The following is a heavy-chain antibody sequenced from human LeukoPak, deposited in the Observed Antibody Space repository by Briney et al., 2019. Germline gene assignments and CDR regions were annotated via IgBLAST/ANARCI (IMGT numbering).Heavy chain of an antibody. J-gene: IGHJ4*02. CDR2: IYPADSDT. V-gene: IGHV5-51*01. CDR3: ARVLDVDTAVFHYYFNF. D-gene: IGHD5-18*01. CDR1: GYSFNTYW. Sequence: GESLKISCQGSGYSFNTYWVGWVRQMPGKGLEWMGIIYPADSDTRYSPSFQGQVTISADKSINTAYLQWRTLKASDSAIYYCARVLDVDTAVFHYYFNFWGQGTLVTVSS.